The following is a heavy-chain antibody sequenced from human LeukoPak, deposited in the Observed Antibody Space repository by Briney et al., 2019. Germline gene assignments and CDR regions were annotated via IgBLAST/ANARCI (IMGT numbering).Heavy chain of an antibody. CDR2: IYSGGST. V-gene: IGHV3-66*01. Sequence: GGSLRLSCAASGFTVSSNYMSWVRQAPGKGLEWVSVIYSGGSTYYADSVKGRFTISRDNSKNTLYLQMNSLRAEDTAVYYCARSVRGVKLGAFDIWGQGTMVTVSS. D-gene: IGHD3-10*01. CDR1: GFTVSSNY. J-gene: IGHJ3*02. CDR3: ARSVRGVKLGAFDI.